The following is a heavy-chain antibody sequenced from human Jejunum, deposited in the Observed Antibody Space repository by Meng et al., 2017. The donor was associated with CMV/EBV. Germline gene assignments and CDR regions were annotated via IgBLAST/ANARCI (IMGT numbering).Heavy chain of an antibody. D-gene: IGHD3-10*01. CDR1: VPSGNYY. CDR3: ARGNGSGSYYPPAHLDY. CDR2: IYKMGNT. Sequence: VPSGNYYWSWIRQPPGKGLEWIGYIYKMGNTNYSPSLRSRATISVDTSNNQFSLKLNSVTSADTAVYYCARGNGSGSYYPPAHLDYWGLGTLVTVSS. J-gene: IGHJ4*02. V-gene: IGHV4-61*01.